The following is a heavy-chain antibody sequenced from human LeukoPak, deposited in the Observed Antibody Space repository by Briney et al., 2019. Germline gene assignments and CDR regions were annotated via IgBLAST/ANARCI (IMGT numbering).Heavy chain of an antibody. V-gene: IGHV3-73*01. J-gene: IGHJ4*02. D-gene: IGHD6-19*01. CDR1: GFTFSGSA. CDR3: AGGSGWYSPDY. CDR2: IRSTSNSYAT. Sequence: GGSLRLSCAASGFTFSGSAMHWVRQASGKGLEWVGLIRSTSNSYATAYAASVKGRFTISRDESKNTAYLQMNRLKTEDTAVYYCAGGSGWYSPDYWGQGALVTVSS.